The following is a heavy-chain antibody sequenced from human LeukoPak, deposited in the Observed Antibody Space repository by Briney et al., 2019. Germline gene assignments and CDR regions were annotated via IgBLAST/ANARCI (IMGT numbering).Heavy chain of an antibody. V-gene: IGHV4-59*01. J-gene: IGHJ6*03. D-gene: IGHD6-13*01. CDR2: IYYSGST. CDR3: ARGGYSSSWYSRPYYMDV. CDR1: GGSISSYY. Sequence: SETLSLTCTVSGGSISSYYWSWIRQPPGKGLEWIGYIYYSGSTNYNPSLKSRVTISVDTSKNQFSLKLSSVTAADTAVYYCARGGYSSSWYSRPYYMDVWGKGTTVTISS.